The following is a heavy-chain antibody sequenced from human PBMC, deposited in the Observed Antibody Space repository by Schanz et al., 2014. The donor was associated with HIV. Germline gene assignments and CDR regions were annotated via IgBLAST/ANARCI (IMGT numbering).Heavy chain of an antibody. Sequence: QVQLVQSGAEGRKPGASVKVSCKTSGYTFIDYFIHWVRQAPGQGLEWMGWISAHNSNTNYAQNFQGRVTMTTDTSTTTAYMELRSLTSADTAVYYCARGLGRCGGDCRGSPLDYWGQGTLVVVSS. V-gene: IGHV1-18*01. J-gene: IGHJ4*02. CDR3: ARGLGRCGGDCRGSPLDY. CDR2: ISAHNSNT. CDR1: GYTFIDYF. D-gene: IGHD2-21*02.